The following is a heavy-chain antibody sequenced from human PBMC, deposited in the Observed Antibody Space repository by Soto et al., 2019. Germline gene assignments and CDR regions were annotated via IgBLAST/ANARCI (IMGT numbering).Heavy chain of an antibody. Sequence: EVQLVESGGGLVQPGGSLRLSCAASGFSFNNYDMHWVRQVAGKGLEWVSAIGFAGDPFYTDSVKGRFTISRENAKDSLFLQMNNLRGGDTAVYYCARGSFGALNFLAYMDVWGRGTTVDVSS. CDR2: IGFAGDP. D-gene: IGHD2-15*01. CDR3: ARGSFGALNFLAYMDV. V-gene: IGHV3-13*05. CDR1: GFSFNNYD. J-gene: IGHJ6*03.